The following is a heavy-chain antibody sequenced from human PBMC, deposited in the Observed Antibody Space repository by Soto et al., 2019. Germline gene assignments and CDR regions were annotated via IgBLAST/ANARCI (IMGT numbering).Heavy chain of an antibody. CDR1: GFTFSTYA. V-gene: IGHV3-23*01. J-gene: IGHJ4*02. CDR3: AKHLHYFDY. Sequence: EVQLLESGGRLVQPGGSLRLSCAASGFTFSTYAMSWVRQAPGKGLEWVSGISGSDGSTYYADSVKGRFTISRDNSKNTLYLQMNSLRAEDTAVYYCAKHLHYFDYWGQGTLVAVSS. CDR2: ISGSDGST.